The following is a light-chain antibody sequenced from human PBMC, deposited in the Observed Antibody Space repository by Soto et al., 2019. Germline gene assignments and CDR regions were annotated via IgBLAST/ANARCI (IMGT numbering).Light chain of an antibody. V-gene: IGLV1-51*01. CDR1: SSSIGSNY. CDR3: GTWDSSLSVYV. CDR2: ENN. J-gene: IGLJ1*01. Sequence: SVLAQPPSVSAAPGQMVTISRSGSSSSIGSNYASWYQQLPGTAPKLLIYENNKRPSGIPDRFSGSKPGTSATLGIAGLQTGDEADYYCGTWDSSLSVYVLGTGTKVTVL.